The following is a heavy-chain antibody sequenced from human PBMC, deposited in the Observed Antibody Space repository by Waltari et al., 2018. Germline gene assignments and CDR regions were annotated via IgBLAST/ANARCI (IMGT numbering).Heavy chain of an antibody. J-gene: IGHJ4*02. CDR2: IIPIFGTA. CDR1: GGTFSNYA. Sequence: QVQLVQSGAEVKKPGSSVKVSCKASGGTFSNYAINWVRQAPGQGLEWMGRIIPIFGTAKYAQKFQGRVTITADKSPSTAYMELSSLISEDTAVYYCARDRSDCSGGSCSFDYWGQGTLVTVSS. V-gene: IGHV1-69*13. CDR3: ARDRSDCSGGSCSFDY. D-gene: IGHD2-15*01.